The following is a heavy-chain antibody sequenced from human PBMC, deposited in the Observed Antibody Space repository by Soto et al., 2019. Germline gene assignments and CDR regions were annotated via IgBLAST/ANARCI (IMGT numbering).Heavy chain of an antibody. J-gene: IGHJ4*02. CDR2: ISSSGDDT. V-gene: IGHV3-23*01. D-gene: IGHD6-6*01. CDR1: GFTFSSYA. CDR3: AKASSSPSTTTNSDF. Sequence: EMQLLESGGDLVQPGGSLRLSCAASGFTFSSYAMTWVRQAPGKGLEWVSAISSSGDDTYYADSVKGRFTISRDNSKHTLYLHMNSLRAEDTAIFYCAKASSSPSTTTNSDFWGQGTPVTVSS.